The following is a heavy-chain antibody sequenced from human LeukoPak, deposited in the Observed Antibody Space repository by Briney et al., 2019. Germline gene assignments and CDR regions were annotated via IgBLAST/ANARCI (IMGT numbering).Heavy chain of an antibody. Sequence: GGSLRLSCTASGFTFGDYAMSWFRQAPGKGLEWVSAISGSGGSTYYADSVKGRFTISRDNSKNTLYLQMNSLRAEDTAVYYCAKAGGGYSSSWYVDYWGQGTLVTVSS. J-gene: IGHJ4*02. CDR3: AKAGGGYSSSWYVDY. D-gene: IGHD6-13*01. CDR2: ISGSGGST. CDR1: GFTFGDYA. V-gene: IGHV3-23*01.